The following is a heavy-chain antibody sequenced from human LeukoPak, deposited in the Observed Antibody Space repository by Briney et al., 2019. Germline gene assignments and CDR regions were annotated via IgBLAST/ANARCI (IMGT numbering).Heavy chain of an antibody. V-gene: IGHV3-49*02. CDR3: TRDDCSGTSCYKWDY. J-gene: IGHJ4*02. Sequence: WIRQPPGKGLEWVGFITGKAYGGTTEYAASVKGRFTISRDDSKSIAYLQMNSLKAEDTAVYYCTRDDCSGTSCYKWDYWGQGTLVTVSS. CDR2: ITGKAYGGTT. D-gene: IGHD2-2*02.